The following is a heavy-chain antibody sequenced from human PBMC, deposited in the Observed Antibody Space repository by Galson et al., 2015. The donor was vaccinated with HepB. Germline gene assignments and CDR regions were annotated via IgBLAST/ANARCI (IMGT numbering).Heavy chain of an antibody. J-gene: IGHJ5*02. D-gene: IGHD3-3*01. CDR3: ARDSVAIFGTKGWFDP. Sequence: SVKVSCKASGYTFTGYYMHWVRQAPGQGLEWMGWINPNSGGTNYAQKFQGRVTMTRDTSISTAYMELSRLRSDDTAVYYCARDSVAIFGTKGWFDPWGQGTLVTVSS. CDR1: GYTFTGYY. CDR2: INPNSGGT. V-gene: IGHV1-2*02.